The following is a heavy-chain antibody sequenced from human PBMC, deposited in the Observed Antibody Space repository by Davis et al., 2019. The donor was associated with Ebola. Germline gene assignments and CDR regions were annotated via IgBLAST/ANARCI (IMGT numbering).Heavy chain of an antibody. J-gene: IGHJ4*02. CDR2: IFPDDSDD. CDR3: ARQGTTSWDS. CDR1: GYGFTNYW. V-gene: IGHV5-51*01. Sequence: KVSCKGSGYGFTNYWIGWVRQTPGKGLEWMGLIFPDDSDDTYSPSFQGQVTFSVDKSIRTAYLHWNSLKASDTATYYCARQGTTSWDSWGQGTLVTVSS. D-gene: IGHD2-2*01.